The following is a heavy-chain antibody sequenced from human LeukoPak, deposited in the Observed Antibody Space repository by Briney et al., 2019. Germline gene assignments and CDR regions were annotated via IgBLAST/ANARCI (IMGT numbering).Heavy chain of an antibody. CDR1: GGSISSNY. J-gene: IGHJ3*02. Sequence: PSETLSLTCIVSGGSISSNYWSWIRQPPGKGLEWIGHIYYSGSTNYNPSLKSRVTISVDTSKNQFSLKLSSVTAADTAVYYCARLGIGREWLPHDAFDIWGQGTMVTVSS. CDR2: IYYSGST. CDR3: ARLGIGREWLPHDAFDI. D-gene: IGHD3-3*01. V-gene: IGHV4-59*08.